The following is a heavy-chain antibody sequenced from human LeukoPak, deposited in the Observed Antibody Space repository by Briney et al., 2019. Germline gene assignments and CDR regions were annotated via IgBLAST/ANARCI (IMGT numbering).Heavy chain of an antibody. J-gene: IGHJ4*02. CDR1: GASIIIGNYL. CDR2: WHHSGIT. V-gene: IGHV4-39*01. D-gene: IGHD3-10*01. Sequence: SETLSLTCTVSGASIIIGNYLWGWVRQPPGKRLEWIGSWHHSGITDYNPSLTSRVTIVADTSKNQFSLKLASVAAADSAVYFCARQYEFWGQGTLVTVSS. CDR3: ARQYEF.